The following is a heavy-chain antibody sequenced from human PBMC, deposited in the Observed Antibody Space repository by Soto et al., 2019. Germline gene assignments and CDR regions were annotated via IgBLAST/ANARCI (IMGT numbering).Heavy chain of an antibody. D-gene: IGHD3-22*01. CDR1: GFTFSNYW. J-gene: IGHJ4*02. CDR3: ARVGYYSDSSGYYGGFDY. Sequence: GGSLRLSCEASGFTFSNYWMHWVRQVAGKGLVWVSRINSDGSSTNYADSVKGRFTISRDNAKNTLYLQMNSLRAEDTAVYYCARVGYYSDSSGYYGGFDYWGQGALVTVSS. CDR2: INSDGSST. V-gene: IGHV3-74*01.